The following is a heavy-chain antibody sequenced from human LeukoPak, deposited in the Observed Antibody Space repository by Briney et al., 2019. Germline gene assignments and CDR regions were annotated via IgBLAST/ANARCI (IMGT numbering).Heavy chain of an antibody. V-gene: IGHV3-21*01. D-gene: IGHD4-23*01. CDR1: GFTFSSYA. J-gene: IGHJ4*02. CDR3: ARGGGNSADY. Sequence: GSLRLSCAASGFTFSSYAMNWVRQAPGKGLEWVSSISSSSSYIYYADSVKGRFTISRDDAKNSLYLQMNSLRAEDTAVYYCARGGGNSADYWGQGTLVTVSS. CDR2: ISSSSSYI.